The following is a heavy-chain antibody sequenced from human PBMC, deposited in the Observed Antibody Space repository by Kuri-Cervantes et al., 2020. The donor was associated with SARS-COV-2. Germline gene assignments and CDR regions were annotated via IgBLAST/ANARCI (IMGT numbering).Heavy chain of an antibody. CDR3: ARDRYDFWSGLGYYYYGMDV. CDR1: GFTFSSYS. CDR2: ISSSSSTI. Sequence: GSLRLSCAASGFTFSSYSMNWVRQAPGKGLEWVSYISSSSSTIYYADSVKGRFTISRDNAKNSLYLQMNSLRDEDTAVYYCARDRYDFWSGLGYYYYGMDVWGQGTTVTVSS. J-gene: IGHJ6*02. D-gene: IGHD3-3*01. V-gene: IGHV3-48*02.